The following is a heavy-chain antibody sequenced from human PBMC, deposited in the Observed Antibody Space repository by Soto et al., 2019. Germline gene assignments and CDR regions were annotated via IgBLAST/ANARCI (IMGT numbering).Heavy chain of an antibody. Sequence: PGGTLRLSRAASGFTFSSYAMSWVRQAPGTGLEWVSDISGSGGSTYYADSVKGRFTISRDNSKTTLYLKMNSLRDEDTAIYYCAKDRIAAAGTNWFDPWGQGTLVTVSS. CDR3: AKDRIAAAGTNWFDP. J-gene: IGHJ5*02. D-gene: IGHD6-13*01. CDR1: GFTFSSYA. CDR2: ISGSGGST. V-gene: IGHV3-23*01.